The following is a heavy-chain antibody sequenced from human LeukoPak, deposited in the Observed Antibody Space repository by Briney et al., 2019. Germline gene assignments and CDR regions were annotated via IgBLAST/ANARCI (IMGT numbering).Heavy chain of an antibody. D-gene: IGHD3-22*01. V-gene: IGHV1-18*01. CDR1: GYTFITYG. Sequence: ASVKVSCKSSGYTFITYGITWVRQAPGQGLEWMGWISAYGGNTDYVQRLQGRVTMTTDTSTSTAYMELRNLRSDDTAVYYCARGPGYYDSSGYYSDYWGQGTLVTVSS. CDR2: ISAYGGNT. CDR3: ARGPGYYDSSGYYSDY. J-gene: IGHJ4*02.